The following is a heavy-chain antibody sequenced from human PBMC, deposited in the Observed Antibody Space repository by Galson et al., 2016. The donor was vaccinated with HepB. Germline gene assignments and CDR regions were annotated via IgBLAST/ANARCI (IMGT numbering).Heavy chain of an antibody. CDR2: IHPRDSQT. J-gene: IGHJ4*02. Sequence: QSGAEVKKPGESLKISCHGSGYIFNDYWIGWVRQMPGKGLEWMGRIHPRDSQTSYSPTFRGHVTFSIEKSLNTAFLQWTNLEASDSGTYFCARGTVGDGFDYWGQGTLVTVSP. CDR1: GYIFNDYW. CDR3: ARGTVGDGFDY. V-gene: IGHV5-10-1*01. D-gene: IGHD3-16*01.